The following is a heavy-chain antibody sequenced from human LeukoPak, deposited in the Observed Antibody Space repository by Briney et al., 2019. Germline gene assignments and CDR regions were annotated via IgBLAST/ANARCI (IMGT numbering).Heavy chain of an antibody. CDR1: GFSFKNVW. Sequence: GGSLRLSWAASGFSFKNVWMSWVRQAPGKGLEWVGRIKSKTHGGTTDYAAAVKGRSTISRDDSKSTLYLQMNSLKTEDTALYYCTTWNYDILTGYSTWGQGTLVTVSS. CDR3: TTWNYDILTGYST. CDR2: IKSKTHGGTT. J-gene: IGHJ5*02. D-gene: IGHD3-9*01. V-gene: IGHV3-15*01.